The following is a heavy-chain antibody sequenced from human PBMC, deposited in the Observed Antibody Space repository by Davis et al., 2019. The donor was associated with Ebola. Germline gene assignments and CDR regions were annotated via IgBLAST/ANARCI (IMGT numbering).Heavy chain of an antibody. CDR2: INHSGST. V-gene: IGHV4-34*01. J-gene: IGHJ4*02. CDR3: ARVNGGQWFDY. Sequence: PSETLSLTCAVYGGSFSGYSWTWIRQPPGKGLEWIGEINHSGSTNYNPSLKSRVTISVDTSKNPFSLKLNSVTAADTAVYYCARVNGGQWFDYWGQGTLVTVSS. CDR1: GGSFSGYS. D-gene: IGHD6-19*01.